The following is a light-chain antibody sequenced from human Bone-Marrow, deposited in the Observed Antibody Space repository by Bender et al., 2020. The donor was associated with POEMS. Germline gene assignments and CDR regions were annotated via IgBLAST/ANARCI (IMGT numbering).Light chain of an antibody. CDR3: CSSAGSNTFRV. V-gene: IGLV2-23*02. CDR1: SSDVGSYNL. Sequence: QSALTQPASVSGSPGQSITISCTGTSSDVGSYNLVSWYQQHPGKAPKLMIYEVGKRPSGVSNRFSGFKSGNTASLTISGLQAEDEADYYCCSSAGSNTFRVFGGGTKLTVL. J-gene: IGLJ2*01. CDR2: EVG.